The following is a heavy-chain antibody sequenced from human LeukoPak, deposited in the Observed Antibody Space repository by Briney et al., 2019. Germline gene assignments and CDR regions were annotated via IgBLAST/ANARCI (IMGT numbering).Heavy chain of an antibody. J-gene: IGHJ4*02. CDR1: GFTFNTYW. CDR3: ARDLSGIAGYTYGRGIDY. V-gene: IGHV3-7*01. Sequence: GGSLRLSCAASGFTFNTYWMTWVRQAPGKGLEWVANINEDGREKYYVDSVKGRIFISRDNARHSLYLQMNSPRAEDTAVYYCARDLSGIAGYTYGRGIDYWGQGTLVTVSS. D-gene: IGHD5-18*01. CDR2: INEDGREK.